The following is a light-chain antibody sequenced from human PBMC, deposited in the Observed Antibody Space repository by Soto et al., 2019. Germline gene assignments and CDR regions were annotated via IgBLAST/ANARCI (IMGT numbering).Light chain of an antibody. CDR3: QEYGSSSPRT. Sequence: EIVLTQSPGTLSLSPGERATLSCRASQSVSSSYLAWYQQKPGQAPRLLIYGASRRATAIQDRFSGSGSGSELTLTIRSLEPLDFAVYYCQEYGSSSPRTFGQVTKVEIK. CDR2: GAS. V-gene: IGKV3-20*01. CDR1: QSVSSSY. J-gene: IGKJ1*01.